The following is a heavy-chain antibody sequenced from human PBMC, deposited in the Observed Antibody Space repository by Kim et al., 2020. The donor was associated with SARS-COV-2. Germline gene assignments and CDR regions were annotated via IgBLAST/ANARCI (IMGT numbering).Heavy chain of an antibody. CDR2: INAGNGNT. D-gene: IGHD2-15*01. CDR3: ARGRGYCNGGSCYSDLDY. Sequence: ASVKVSCKASGYTFTSYAMHWVRQAPGQRLEWMGWINAGNGNTKYSEKFQGRVTITRDTPASTAYMELSSLRSEDTAVYYCARGRGYCNGGSCYSDLDYWGQGTLVTVSS. V-gene: IGHV1-3*01. J-gene: IGHJ4*02. CDR1: GYTFTSYA.